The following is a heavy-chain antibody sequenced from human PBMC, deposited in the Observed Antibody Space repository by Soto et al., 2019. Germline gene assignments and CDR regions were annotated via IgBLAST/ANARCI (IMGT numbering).Heavy chain of an antibody. J-gene: IGHJ3*02. Sequence: SETLSLTCAVSGYSISSGYYWGWVRQPPGKGLEWIGSIYHSGSTYYNPSLKSRVTISVDTSKNQFSLKLSSVTAADTAVYYCARGLIAVAADAFDIWGQGTMVTVSS. CDR2: IYHSGST. D-gene: IGHD6-19*01. CDR1: GYSISSGYY. CDR3: ARGLIAVAADAFDI. V-gene: IGHV4-38-2*01.